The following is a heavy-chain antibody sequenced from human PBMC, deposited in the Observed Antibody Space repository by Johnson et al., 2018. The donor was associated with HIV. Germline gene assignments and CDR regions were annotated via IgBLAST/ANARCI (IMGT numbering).Heavy chain of an antibody. CDR1: GFAFRTYW. V-gene: IGHV3-74*03. D-gene: IGHD2-21*01. J-gene: IGHJ3*01. CDR2: IYNDGSRT. CDR3: ATVDCGGDTCAGYDPFDL. Sequence: EVQLVESGGGLVQPGGSLRLSCAASGFAFRTYWMVWVRQVPGKRPVWVARIYNDGSRTTYADAVRGRFTIYRDNAKDAVDLQMNSLRVADTAVYYCATVDCGGDTCAGYDPFDLWGQGTLGTVVS.